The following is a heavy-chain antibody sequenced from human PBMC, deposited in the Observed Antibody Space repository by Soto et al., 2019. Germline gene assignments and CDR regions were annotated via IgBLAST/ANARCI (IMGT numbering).Heavy chain of an antibody. CDR3: AMRWFGANYYYGMDV. V-gene: IGHV1-69*13. D-gene: IGHD3-10*01. Sequence: SVKVSCKASGGTFSSYAISWVRQAPGQGLEWMGGIIPIFGTANYAQKFQGRVTITADESTSTAYMELSSLRSEDTAVYYCAMRWFGANYYYGMDVWGQGTTVTVSS. CDR2: IIPIFGTA. CDR1: GGTFSSYA. J-gene: IGHJ6*02.